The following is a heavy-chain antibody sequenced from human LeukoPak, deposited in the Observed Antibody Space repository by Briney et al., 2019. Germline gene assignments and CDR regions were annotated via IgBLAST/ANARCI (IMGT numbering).Heavy chain of an antibody. CDR1: GGSLNSHI. D-gene: IGHD1-26*01. CDR2: ITPVIDVS. J-gene: IGHJ5*02. CDR3: ARVNLRGSQYNWFDP. V-gene: IGHV1-69*02. Sequence: SVKVSCKASGGSLNSHIFTWVRQAPGQGLEWMGKITPVIDVSKYAQKFQGRLTITADKYTATVYMELSGLKSDDTAVYYCARVNLRGSQYNWFDPWGQGTLVTVSS.